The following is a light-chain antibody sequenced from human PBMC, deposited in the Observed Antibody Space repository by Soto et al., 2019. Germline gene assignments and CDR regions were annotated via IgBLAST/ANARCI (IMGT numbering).Light chain of an antibody. CDR1: QSVSSL. J-gene: IGKJ2*01. V-gene: IGKV3-15*01. CDR3: QQYNIWPYT. Sequence: LSVSPGERATLSCRASQSVSSLLAWYQQKPRQAPRPLIYDTSTRATGIPARFSGSGSGADFTLTISSLQSEDFAIYYCQQYNIWPYTFGQGTKVDIK. CDR2: DTS.